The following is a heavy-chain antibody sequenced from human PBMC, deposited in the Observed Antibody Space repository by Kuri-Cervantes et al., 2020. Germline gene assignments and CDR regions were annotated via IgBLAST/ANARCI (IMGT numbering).Heavy chain of an antibody. Sequence: GGSLRLSCAASGFTFSSYGMHWARQAPGKGLEWVAVISYDGSNKYYADSVKGRFTISRDNSKNTLYLQMNSLRAEDTAVYYCAKEGSRYYYYGMDVWGQGTTVTVSS. D-gene: IGHD3-10*01. CDR1: GFTFSSYG. CDR3: AKEGSRYYYYGMDV. J-gene: IGHJ6*02. CDR2: ISYDGSNK. V-gene: IGHV3-30*18.